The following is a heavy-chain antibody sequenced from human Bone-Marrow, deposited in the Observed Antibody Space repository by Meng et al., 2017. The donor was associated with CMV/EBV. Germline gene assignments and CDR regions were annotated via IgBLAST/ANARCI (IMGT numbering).Heavy chain of an antibody. CDR3: ARGRVYSTFDY. CDR2: ISSSSSTI. J-gene: IGHJ4*02. Sequence: GRSLRLSCAASGFTFSSYSMNWVRQAPGKGLEWVSYISSSSSTIYYADSVKGRFTISRDNAKNSLYLQMNSLRAKDTAVYYCARGRVYSTFDYWGQGTLVTVSS. V-gene: IGHV3-48*04. D-gene: IGHD6-13*01. CDR1: GFTFSSYS.